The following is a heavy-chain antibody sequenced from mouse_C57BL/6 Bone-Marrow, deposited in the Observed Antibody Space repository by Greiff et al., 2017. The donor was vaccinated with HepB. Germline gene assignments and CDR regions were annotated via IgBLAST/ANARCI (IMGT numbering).Heavy chain of an antibody. CDR3: ARYDYGSVYAMGG. Sequence: VQLQQPGAELVRPGASVTLSCKASGYTFTDYEMPWVKQTPVHGLEWIGAIDPETGGTAYNQKFKGKAILTADTSSSTAYMELRSLTSEDSAVYYCARYDYGSVYAMGGWGQGASVSVA. CDR2: IDPETGGT. V-gene: IGHV1-15*01. D-gene: IGHD1-1*01. J-gene: IGHJ4*01. CDR1: GYTFTDYE.